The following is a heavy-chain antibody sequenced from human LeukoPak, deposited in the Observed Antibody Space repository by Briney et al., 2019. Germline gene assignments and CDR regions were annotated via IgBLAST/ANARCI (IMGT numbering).Heavy chain of an antibody. Sequence: GGSLRLSCAASGFTFDDYTMHWVRQAPGKGLEWVSLISWDGGSSYYADSVKGRFTISRDNSKNSLYLQMNSLRAEDTALYYCARDSVAVTGTGNIDYWGQGTLVTVSS. D-gene: IGHD6-19*01. V-gene: IGHV3-43D*03. J-gene: IGHJ4*02. CDR1: GFTFDDYT. CDR3: ARDSVAVTGTGNIDY. CDR2: ISWDGGSS.